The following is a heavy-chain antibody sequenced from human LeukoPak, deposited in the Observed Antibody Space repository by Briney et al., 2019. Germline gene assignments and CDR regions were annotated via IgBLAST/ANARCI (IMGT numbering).Heavy chain of an antibody. CDR1: GWSFSGYY. Sequence: SETLSLTCAVYGWSFSGYYWSWIRQPPGKGLELIGEINYCGSNNYNPSLKSPVTISVDTSKNQFSLKLSSVTAADTAVYYCARNIPYYEFWSGTKDAFDIWGQGTMVTVSS. D-gene: IGHD3-3*01. CDR3: ARNIPYYEFWSGTKDAFDI. J-gene: IGHJ3*02. CDR2: INYCGSN. V-gene: IGHV4-34*01.